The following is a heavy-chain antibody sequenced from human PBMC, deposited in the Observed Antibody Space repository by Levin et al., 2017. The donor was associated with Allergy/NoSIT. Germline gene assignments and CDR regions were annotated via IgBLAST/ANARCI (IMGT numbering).Heavy chain of an antibody. D-gene: IGHD6-13*01. CDR1: GGSISSGGYY. CDR2: IYYSGST. J-gene: IGHJ4*02. CDR3: ATSIAAAGTDY. Sequence: SETLSLTCTVSGGSISSGGYYWSWIRQHPGKGLEWIGYIYYSGSTYYNPSLKSRVTISVDTSKNQFSLKLSSVTAADTAVYYCATSIAAAGTDYWGQGTLVTVSS. V-gene: IGHV4-31*03.